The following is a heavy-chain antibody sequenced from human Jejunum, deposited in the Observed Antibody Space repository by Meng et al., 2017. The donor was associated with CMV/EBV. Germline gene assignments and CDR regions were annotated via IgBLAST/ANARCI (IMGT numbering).Heavy chain of an antibody. CDR1: GYTFPGPY. D-gene: IGHD6-13*01. V-gene: IGHV1-2*02. CDR3: ARDMTSTWYGGSDS. Sequence: SGYTFPGPYMHWVRPAPGQGLEWMGWINPQSGDTNYAQNFQGRVTLTRDTSISTAYMELSSLRSDDTAMYYCARDMTSTWYGGSDSWGQGTLVTVSS. CDR2: INPQSGDT. J-gene: IGHJ4*02.